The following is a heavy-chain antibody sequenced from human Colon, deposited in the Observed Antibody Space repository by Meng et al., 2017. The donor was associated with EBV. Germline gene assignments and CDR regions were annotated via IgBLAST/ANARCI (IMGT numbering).Heavy chain of an antibody. CDR2: IYYTGST. CDR3: ARDGPLL. J-gene: IGHJ4*02. CDR1: GDSISGSGDY. V-gene: IGHV4-39*06. Sequence: RLQLQGSGPGLVRPSGTLPLTCRVSGDSISGSGDYWGWVRQPPGKGLAWIGNIYYTGSTYYNPSLKSRVTISVDTSKNQFSLKVTSMTAADTAVYYCARDGPLLWGPGTLVTVSS.